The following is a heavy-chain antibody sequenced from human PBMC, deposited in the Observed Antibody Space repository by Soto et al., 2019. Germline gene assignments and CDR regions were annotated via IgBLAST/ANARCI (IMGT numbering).Heavy chain of an antibody. Sequence: SEALSLTCAVSGGSISSCGYSWSWIRQPPGKGLEWIGYIYHSGSTYYNPSLKSRVTISVDRSKNQFSLKLSAVTAADTAVYYCARAGGLGAVAVDYWGQGTLGTVSS. CDR2: IYHSGST. CDR1: GGSISSCGYS. D-gene: IGHD6-19*01. V-gene: IGHV4-30-2*01. J-gene: IGHJ4*02. CDR3: ARAGGLGAVAVDY.